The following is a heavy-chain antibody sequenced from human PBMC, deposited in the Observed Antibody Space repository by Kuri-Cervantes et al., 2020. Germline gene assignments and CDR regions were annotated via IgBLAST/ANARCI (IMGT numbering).Heavy chain of an antibody. V-gene: IGHV3-23*01. J-gene: IGHJ6*02. Sequence: GSLRLSCAASGFTFSSYAMSWVRPAPGKGLEWVSAISGSGGSTYYADSVKGRFTISRDNSKNTLFLQMNSLRAEDTAVYYCAKGGYSSSWYESDYYYYHGMDVWGQGTTVTVSS. D-gene: IGHD6-13*01. CDR2: ISGSGGST. CDR1: GFTFSSYA. CDR3: AKGGYSSSWYESDYYYYHGMDV.